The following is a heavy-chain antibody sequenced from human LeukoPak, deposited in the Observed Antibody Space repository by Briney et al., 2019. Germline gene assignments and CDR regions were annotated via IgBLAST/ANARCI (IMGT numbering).Heavy chain of an antibody. Sequence: GGSLRLSCPASGFTFSSYAMSWVRQAPGKGLEWVSALSGSGGSTYYADSVKGRFTISRDNSKNTLYLQMNSLRAEDTAVYYCANVGKLWFGEEGFEDYWGQGTLVTVSS. CDR1: GFTFSSYA. CDR3: ANVGKLWFGEEGFEDY. D-gene: IGHD3-10*01. J-gene: IGHJ4*02. CDR2: LSGSGGST. V-gene: IGHV3-23*01.